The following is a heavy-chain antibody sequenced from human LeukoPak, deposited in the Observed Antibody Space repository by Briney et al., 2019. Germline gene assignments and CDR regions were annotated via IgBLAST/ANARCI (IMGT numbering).Heavy chain of an antibody. Sequence: ASVKVSCKASGYTFTSYYIHWVRQAPGQGLEWMGWINPHNGDANYEQMFQGRVTMTRDTSISTAYMELSSLRSDDTAVYYCARGVYSGWYTHNWLDSWGQGTLVIVSS. J-gene: IGHJ5*01. V-gene: IGHV1-2*02. D-gene: IGHD6-19*01. CDR3: ARGVYSGWYTHNWLDS. CDR1: GYTFTSYY. CDR2: INPHNGDA.